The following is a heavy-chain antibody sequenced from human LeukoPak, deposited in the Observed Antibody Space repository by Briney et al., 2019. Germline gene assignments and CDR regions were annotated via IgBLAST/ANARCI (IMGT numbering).Heavy chain of an antibody. Sequence: GGSLRLSCAASGFTFSSYSMSWVRQAPGKGLEWVSYISGGSSTIYYADSVKGRFTISRDNAKNSLYLQVNSLRDEDTAVYYCARDHNWGLDYWGQGTLVTVSS. CDR2: ISGGSSTI. D-gene: IGHD7-27*01. CDR1: GFTFSSYS. V-gene: IGHV3-48*02. CDR3: ARDHNWGLDY. J-gene: IGHJ4*02.